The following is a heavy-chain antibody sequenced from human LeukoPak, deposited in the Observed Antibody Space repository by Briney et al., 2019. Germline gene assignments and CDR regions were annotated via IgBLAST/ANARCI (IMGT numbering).Heavy chain of an antibody. CDR3: ARELDCSGGSCYEAYYFDY. D-gene: IGHD2-15*01. J-gene: IGHJ4*02. Sequence: PGGSLRLSCAASGFTFSSYWMSWVRQAPGKGLGWVANIKQDGSEKYYVDSVKGRFTISRDNAKNSLYLQMNSLRAEDTAVYYCARELDCSGGSCYEAYYFDYWGQGTLVTVSS. CDR1: GFTFSSYW. CDR2: IKQDGSEK. V-gene: IGHV3-7*01.